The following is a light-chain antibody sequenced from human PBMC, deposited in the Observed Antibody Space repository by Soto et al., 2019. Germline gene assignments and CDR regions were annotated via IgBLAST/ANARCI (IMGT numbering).Light chain of an antibody. CDR3: QQRSNWPKT. Sequence: ESVLTQSPATLSLSPGERATLSCRASQSVSNYLAWYQQKAGQAPRLLIYDATKRALGTPARFSGSGSGTDFTLTICSLEPEDFAVYYCQQRSNWPKTFGHGTKVDIK. V-gene: IGKV3-11*01. CDR2: DAT. J-gene: IGKJ1*01. CDR1: QSVSNY.